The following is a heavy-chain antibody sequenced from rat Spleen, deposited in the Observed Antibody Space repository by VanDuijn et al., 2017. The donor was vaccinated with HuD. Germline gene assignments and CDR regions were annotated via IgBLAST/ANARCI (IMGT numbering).Heavy chain of an antibody. D-gene: IGHD1-12*02. Sequence: EVQLVETGGGLVQPGRSLKLSCVASGFTFNNYWMSWIRQAPGKGLEWIASISNTGGGGTYYPDSVKGRFTISRDNAKSTLYLQRDSRRSEDTASYYCARHPRGLDDGTYYYGVMDAWGQGASVTVSS. CDR3: ARHPRGLDDGTYYYGVMDA. CDR1: GFTFNNYW. J-gene: IGHJ4*01. CDR2: ISNTGGGGT. V-gene: IGHV5-31*01.